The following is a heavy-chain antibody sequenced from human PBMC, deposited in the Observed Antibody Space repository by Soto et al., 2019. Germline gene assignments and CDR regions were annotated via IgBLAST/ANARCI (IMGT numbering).Heavy chain of an antibody. J-gene: IGHJ4*02. CDR2: ISGSGGST. CDR1: GFTFSSYA. D-gene: IGHD6-19*01. CDR3: SRRSSGWYFDY. Sequence: EVQLLESGGGLVQPGGSLRLSCAASGFTFSSYAMSWVRQAPGKGLGWVSVISGSGGSTYYADSVKGRFTISRDNSKNTLYLQMNSLRAEDTAVYYCSRRSSGWYFDYWGQGTLVTVSS. V-gene: IGHV3-23*01.